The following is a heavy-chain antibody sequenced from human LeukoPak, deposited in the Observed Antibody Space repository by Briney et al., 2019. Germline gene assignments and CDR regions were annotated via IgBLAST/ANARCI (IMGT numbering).Heavy chain of an antibody. CDR2: IYTSGRT. V-gene: IGHV4-4*07. D-gene: IGHD3-9*01. J-gene: IGHJ4*02. Sequence: SETLSLTCTVSGGSISSYYWSWIRRPAGKGLEWIGHIYTSGRTNYNPSLKSRVTMSVDTSKNQFSLKLSSVTAADTAVYYCARGGVDWTFDYWGQGTLVTVSS. CDR3: ARGGVDWTFDY. CDR1: GGSISSYY.